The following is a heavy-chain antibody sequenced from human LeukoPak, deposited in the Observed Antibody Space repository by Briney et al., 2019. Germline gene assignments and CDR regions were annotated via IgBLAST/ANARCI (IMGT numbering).Heavy chain of an antibody. CDR3: ARGDYIYGVHPNYFDY. Sequence: PSETLSLTCTVSGGSISSSSYYWGWLRQPPGKGLEWFGSTYYSGSTYYNPSLKSRVTISVDTSKNQFSLKLSSVTAADTAVYYCARGDYIYGVHPNYFDYWGQGALFTVSS. CDR2: TYYSGST. CDR1: GGSISSSSYY. J-gene: IGHJ4*02. V-gene: IGHV4-39*07. D-gene: IGHD5-24*01.